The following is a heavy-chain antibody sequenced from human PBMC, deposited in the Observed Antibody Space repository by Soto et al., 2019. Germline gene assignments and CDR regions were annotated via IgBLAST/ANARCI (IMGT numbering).Heavy chain of an antibody. CDR2: INAGTGHT. Sequence: QVQLVQSGAEVKKPGASVKLSCKASGYTFTNYTIHWVRQAPGQRLEWMGWINAGTGHTRDSQKFQGRVTMTRDTSTTTAYMELRTLRSDDTAMYYCTTENTGTRPTVALDFWGQGTLVTVSS. CDR3: TTENTGTRPTVALDF. CDR1: GYTFTNYT. V-gene: IGHV1-3*01. J-gene: IGHJ4*02. D-gene: IGHD6-19*01.